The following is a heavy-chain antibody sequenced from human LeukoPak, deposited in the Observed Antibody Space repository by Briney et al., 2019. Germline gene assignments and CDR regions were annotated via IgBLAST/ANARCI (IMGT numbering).Heavy chain of an antibody. J-gene: IGHJ5*02. CDR1: GGTFSSYA. CDR2: IIPIFGTA. CDR3: ARALPLGFDP. Sequence: ASVKVSCKASGGTFSSYAISWARQAPGQGLEWMGGIIPIFGTANYAQKLQGRVTMTTDTSTSTAYMELRSLRSDDTAVYYCARALPLGFDPWGQGTLVTVSS. V-gene: IGHV1-69*05.